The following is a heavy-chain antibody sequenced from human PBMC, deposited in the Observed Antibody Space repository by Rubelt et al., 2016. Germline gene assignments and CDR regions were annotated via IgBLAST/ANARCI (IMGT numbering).Heavy chain of an antibody. D-gene: IGHD1-20*01. CDR1: GYTFTGYY. Sequence: QVQLVQSGAEVKKPWASVKVSCKTSGYTFTGYYMHWVRQAPGQGLEWIGRINPNSGDTDYAQKFQGRVTLTRDTSITTAYMEWSSLRSDDTAMDYCARPYNWNDGPLFDYWGQGTLVTVSS. V-gene: IGHV1-2*06. CDR2: INPNSGDT. CDR3: ARPYNWNDGPLFDY. J-gene: IGHJ4*02.